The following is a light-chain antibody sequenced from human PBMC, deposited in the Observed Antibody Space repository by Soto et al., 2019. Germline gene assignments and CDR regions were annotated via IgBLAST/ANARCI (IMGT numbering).Light chain of an antibody. CDR1: NSNIGTNT. Sequence: QSVLTQPPSASGNPGQRVTISCSGSNSNIGTNTVNWYQQLPGTAPKLLIFSNNQRPSGVPDRFSASKSGTSASLAISGLQSEDEADYYCAAWDDSLNGCVFGTGTKVTVL. J-gene: IGLJ1*01. CDR3: AAWDDSLNGCV. CDR2: SNN. V-gene: IGLV1-44*01.